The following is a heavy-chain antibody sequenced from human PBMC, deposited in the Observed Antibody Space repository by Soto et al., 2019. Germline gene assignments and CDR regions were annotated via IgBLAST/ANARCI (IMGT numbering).Heavy chain of an antibody. CDR1: GFTFSSYG. J-gene: IGHJ3*02. CDR3: ARDMGDYGDYWDDAFDI. D-gene: IGHD4-17*01. Sequence: GGSLRLSCAASGFTFSSYGMHWVRQAPGKGLEWVAVIWYDGSNKYYADSVKGRFTISRDNSKNTLYLQMNSLRAEDTAVYYCARDMGDYGDYWDDAFDIWGQGTMVNVSS. CDR2: IWYDGSNK. V-gene: IGHV3-33*01.